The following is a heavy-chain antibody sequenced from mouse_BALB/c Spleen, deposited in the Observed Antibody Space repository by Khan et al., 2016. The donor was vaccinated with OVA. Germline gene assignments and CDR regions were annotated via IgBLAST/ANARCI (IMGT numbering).Heavy chain of an antibody. Sequence: QVQLQQSGAELVKPGASVKMSCTASGYTFTSYCMHWVKQWPGQGLEWIGYINPTSGYTDYNEKFKDKATLSADKSSSTAYMQLSSLTSEDSAVYYYARDRINYWGQGTTLTVSS. V-gene: IGHV1-7*01. CDR1: GYTFTSYC. CDR3: ARDRINY. J-gene: IGHJ2*01. CDR2: INPTSGYT.